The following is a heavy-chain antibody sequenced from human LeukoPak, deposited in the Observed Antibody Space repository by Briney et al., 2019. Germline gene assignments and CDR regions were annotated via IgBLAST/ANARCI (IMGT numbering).Heavy chain of an antibody. Sequence: GGSLRLSCAASGFTFSTYAMNWVRQAPGKGLEWVSGISGSGGSTYYADSVKGRFTISRDNSKNTLYLQMNSLRAEDTAVYYCAKRGYYYDSSGYYYFDYWGQGTLVTVSS. CDR1: GFTFSTYA. D-gene: IGHD3-22*01. J-gene: IGHJ4*02. V-gene: IGHV3-23*01. CDR2: ISGSGGST. CDR3: AKRGYYYDSSGYYYFDY.